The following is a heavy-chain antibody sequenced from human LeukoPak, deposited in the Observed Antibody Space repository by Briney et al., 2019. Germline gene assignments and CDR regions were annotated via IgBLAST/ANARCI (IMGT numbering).Heavy chain of an antibody. CDR2: ISWNSGSI. J-gene: IGHJ4*02. CDR3: AKAFYSSGWKAYFDY. Sequence: GGSLRLSCAASGFTFDDYAMHWVRQAPGKGLEWVSGISWNSGSIGYADSVKGRFTISRDNAKNSLYLQMNSLRAEDTALYYCAKAFYSSGWKAYFDYWGQGTLVTVSS. V-gene: IGHV3-9*01. CDR1: GFTFDDYA. D-gene: IGHD6-19*01.